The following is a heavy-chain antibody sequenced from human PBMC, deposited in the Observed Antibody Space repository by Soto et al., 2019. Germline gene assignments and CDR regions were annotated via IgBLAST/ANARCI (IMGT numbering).Heavy chain of an antibody. J-gene: IGHJ4*02. V-gene: IGHV4-39*01. CDR1: GGRISSSGDY. Sequence: QLQLQESGPGLVKPSETLSLTCTVTGGRISSSGDYWGWVRQTPGKGLEWIGTISNSGSTYYNPSVMSRVTISVDTSKKQFSLRLISVTAADTAVYYCARGLSSSAYLDYWGQGTLVTVSS. D-gene: IGHD6-19*01. CDR3: ARGLSSSAYLDY. CDR2: ISNSGST.